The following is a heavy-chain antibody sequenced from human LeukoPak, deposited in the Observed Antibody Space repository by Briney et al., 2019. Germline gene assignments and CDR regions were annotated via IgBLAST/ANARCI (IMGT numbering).Heavy chain of an antibody. CDR1: GFSFCDYA. J-gene: IGHJ4*02. CDR2: IKSKAQDGTT. V-gene: IGHV3-49*03. CDR3: TRDRPIDY. Sequence: GGSLRLSCAGSGFSFCDYAMAWFRQAPGKGLEWVGFIKSKAQDGTTKYATSVKDRFIISRDDSKSIAYLQMNSLQTEDTAVYYCTRDRPIDYWGQGTLVIVSS.